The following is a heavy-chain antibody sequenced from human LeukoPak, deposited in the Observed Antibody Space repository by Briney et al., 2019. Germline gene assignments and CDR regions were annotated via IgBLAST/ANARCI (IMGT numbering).Heavy chain of an antibody. CDR3: ARDESDIVVVPAAPYFDY. J-gene: IGHJ4*02. CDR2: ISYDGSNK. Sequence: GGSLRLSCAASGFTFSSYGMHWVRQAPGKGLEWVAVISYDGSNKYYADSVKGRFTISRDNSKNTLYLQMNSLRAEDTAVYYCARDESDIVVVPAAPYFDYWGQGTLVTVSS. CDR1: GFTFSSYG. D-gene: IGHD2-2*01. V-gene: IGHV3-30*03.